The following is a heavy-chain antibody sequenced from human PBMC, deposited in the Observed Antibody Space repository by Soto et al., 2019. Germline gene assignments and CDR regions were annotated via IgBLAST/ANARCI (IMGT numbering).Heavy chain of an antibody. CDR3: ARHTPAISISDH. CDR2: IYYSGST. D-gene: IGHD2-15*01. V-gene: IGHV4-39*01. Sequence: QLQLQESGPGLVKPSETLSLTCTVSGGSISSSSYYWGWIRQPPGKGLEWIGSIYYSGSTYYNPSLNSRVTISFDTSKNQFSLKLSSVTAADTAVYYCARHTPAISISDHWGQGTLVTVSS. CDR1: GGSISSSSYY. J-gene: IGHJ4*02.